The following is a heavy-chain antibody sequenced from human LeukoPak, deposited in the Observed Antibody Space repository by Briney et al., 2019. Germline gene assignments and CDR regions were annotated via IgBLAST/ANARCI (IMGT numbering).Heavy chain of an antibody. CDR1: GFTFSSYA. J-gene: IGHJ4*02. D-gene: IGHD2-15*01. V-gene: IGHV3-23*01. CDR2: ISGSGGST. CDR3: YCSGGSWEDY. Sequence: GSLRLSCAASGFTFSSYAMSWVRQAPGKGLEWVSAISGSGGSTYYADSVKGRFTISRDNSKNTLYLQMNSLRAEDTAVYYTYCSGGSWEDYWGQGTLVTVSS.